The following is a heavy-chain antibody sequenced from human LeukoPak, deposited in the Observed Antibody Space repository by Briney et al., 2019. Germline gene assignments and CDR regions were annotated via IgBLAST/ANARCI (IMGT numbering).Heavy chain of an antibody. J-gene: IGHJ4*02. V-gene: IGHV1-2*02. CDR2: INPNSGGT. Sequence: ASVKVSCKASGYTFTGYYMHWVRQAPGQGLEWMGWINPNSGGTNYARKFQGRVTMTRDTSISTAYMELSRLRSDDTAVYYCARDDGTSYYFDYWGQGTLVTVSS. D-gene: IGHD1-1*01. CDR1: GYTFTGYY. CDR3: ARDDGTSYYFDY.